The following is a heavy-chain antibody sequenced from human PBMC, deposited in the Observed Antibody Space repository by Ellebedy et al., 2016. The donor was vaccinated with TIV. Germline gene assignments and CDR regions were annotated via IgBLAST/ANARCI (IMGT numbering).Heavy chain of an antibody. CDR1: GFSFGDYA. Sequence: GEALKISCTASGFSFGDYAMSWFRQPPGKGLEWVGFIAGKGYDGTTEYAASVKGRFTISRDDANDIASLQMNSLKSEDTAVYYCVRVRYGHTAPPFYWGQGTLVTVSS. D-gene: IGHD5-18*01. CDR3: VRVRYGHTAPPFY. CDR2: IAGKGYDGTT. V-gene: IGHV3-49*03. J-gene: IGHJ4*02.